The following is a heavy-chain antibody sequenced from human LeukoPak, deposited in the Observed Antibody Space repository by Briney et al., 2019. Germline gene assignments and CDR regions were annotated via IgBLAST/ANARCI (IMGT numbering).Heavy chain of an antibody. CDR1: GFTFNSYA. CDR3: VKDQDSGAYSRFDY. Sequence: GGSLRLSCAASGFTFNSYAMSWVRQAPGKRLEWVSSISGSGGSTYYTDSVKGRFTISRDNSKNTLYLQMNSLRAEDTAVYYCVKDQDSGAYSRFDYWGQGTLVTVSS. CDR2: ISGSGGST. J-gene: IGHJ4*02. V-gene: IGHV3-23*01. D-gene: IGHD3-22*01.